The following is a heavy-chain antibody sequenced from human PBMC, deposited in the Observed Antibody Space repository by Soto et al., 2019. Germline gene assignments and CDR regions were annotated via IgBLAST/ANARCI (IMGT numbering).Heavy chain of an antibody. J-gene: IGHJ6*02. CDR2: ISSSSSTI. V-gene: IGHV3-48*02. CDR1: GFTFSSYS. CDR3: ARDPVRGVRGLGTNIYYYGMDV. D-gene: IGHD3-10*01. Sequence: GGSLRLSCAASGFTFSSYSMNWVRQAPGKGLEWVSYISSSSSTIYYADSVKGRFTISRDNAKNSLYLQMNSLRDEDTAVYYRARDPVRGVRGLGTNIYYYGMDVWGQGTTVTVSS.